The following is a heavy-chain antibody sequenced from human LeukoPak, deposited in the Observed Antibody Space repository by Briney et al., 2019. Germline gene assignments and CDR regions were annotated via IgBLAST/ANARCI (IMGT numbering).Heavy chain of an antibody. Sequence: KPSETLSLTCTVSGGSISSYYWSWIRQPPGKGLEWIGYIYYSGGTNYNPSLKSRVTISVDRSKNQFSLKLSSVTAADTAVYYCASYVTRGYCSSTSCYTGSDTDAFDIWGQGTMVTVSS. CDR2: IYYSGGT. D-gene: IGHD2-2*02. CDR3: ASYVTRGYCSSTSCYTGSDTDAFDI. J-gene: IGHJ3*02. CDR1: GGSISSYY. V-gene: IGHV4-59*12.